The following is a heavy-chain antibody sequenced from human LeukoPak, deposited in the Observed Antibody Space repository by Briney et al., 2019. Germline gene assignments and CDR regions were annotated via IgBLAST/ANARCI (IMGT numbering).Heavy chain of an antibody. CDR3: ARHSDVPLDL. J-gene: IGHJ5*02. Sequence: RGESLKISCKASGYNFTNHWVAWVRQRPGEGLEWMGIIWPDDSDTRYSPSFQGLVTISVDKSIGTAHLQWRSLKASDTALYFCARHSDVPLDLWGQGTLVIVSP. CDR1: GYNFTNHW. V-gene: IGHV5-51*01. CDR2: IWPDDSDT. D-gene: IGHD6-6*01.